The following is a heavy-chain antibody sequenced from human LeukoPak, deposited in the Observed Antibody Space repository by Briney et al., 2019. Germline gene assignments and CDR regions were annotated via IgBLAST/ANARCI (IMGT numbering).Heavy chain of an antibody. D-gene: IGHD3-22*01. CDR1: GGSISSGDYY. CDR3: ARGKGHYDSMDDAFDI. J-gene: IGHJ3*02. CDR2: IYYSGST. V-gene: IGHV4-30-4*01. Sequence: PSQTLSLTCTVSGGSISSGDYYWSWIRQPPGKGLEWIGYIYYSGSTYYNPSLKSRVTISVDTSKNQFSLKLSSVTAADTAVYYCARGKGHYDSMDDAFDIWGQGTMVTVSS.